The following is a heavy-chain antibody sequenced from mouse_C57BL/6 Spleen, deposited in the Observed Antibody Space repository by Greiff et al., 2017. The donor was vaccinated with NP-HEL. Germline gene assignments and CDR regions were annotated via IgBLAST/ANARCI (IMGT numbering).Heavy chain of an antibody. Sequence: VQLQQSGAELVKPGASVKMSCKASGYTFTSYWITWVKQRPGQGLEWIGDIYPGSGSTNYNEKFKSKATLTVDTSSSTAYMQLSSLTSEDSAVYYCEGAQGREYHAMDYRGQGTSGTVSS. J-gene: IGHJ4*01. D-gene: IGHD3-3*01. V-gene: IGHV1-55*01. CDR1: GYTFTSYW. CDR2: IYPGSGST. CDR3: EGAQGREYHAMDY.